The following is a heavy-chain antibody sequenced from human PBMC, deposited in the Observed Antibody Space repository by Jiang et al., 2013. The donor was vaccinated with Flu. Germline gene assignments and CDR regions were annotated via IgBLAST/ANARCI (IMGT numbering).Heavy chain of an antibody. V-gene: IGHV4-34*01. CDR1: GGSFSGYY. CDR2: INHSGST. CDR3: ASGLERYDY. D-gene: IGHD1-1*01. Sequence: LLKPSETLSLTCAVYGGSFSGYYWSWIRQPPGKGLEWIGEINHSGSTNYNPSLKSRVTISVDTSKNQFSLKLSSVTAADTAVYYCASGLERYDYWGQGTLVTVSS. J-gene: IGHJ4*02.